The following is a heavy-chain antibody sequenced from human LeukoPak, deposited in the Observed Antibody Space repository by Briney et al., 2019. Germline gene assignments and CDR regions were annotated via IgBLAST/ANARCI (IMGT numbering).Heavy chain of an antibody. CDR3: ARHQWLLGSDYYYGMDV. Sequence: PSETLSLTCAVYGGSFSGYYWSWIRQPPGKGLEWIGEINHSGSTNYNPSLKSRVTISVDTSKNQFSLKLSSVTAADTAVYYCARHQWLLGSDYYYGMDVWGQGTTVTVSS. V-gene: IGHV4-34*01. D-gene: IGHD6-19*01. CDR1: GGSFSGYY. CDR2: INHSGST. J-gene: IGHJ6*02.